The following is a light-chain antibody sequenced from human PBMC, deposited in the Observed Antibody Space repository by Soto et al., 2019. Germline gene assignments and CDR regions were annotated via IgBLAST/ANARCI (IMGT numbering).Light chain of an antibody. V-gene: IGKV3-20*01. Sequence: EIVLTQSPGTLYLSPGERATLSCRASQNINNYLAWYQQKPGQAPRLLIYGVSTRATGIPDRFSGSGSGTDFTLTIIRLEPEDFAVYYCQQKGASPPFIFGPGTKVDVK. CDR1: QNINNY. CDR2: GVS. CDR3: QQKGASPPFI. J-gene: IGKJ3*01.